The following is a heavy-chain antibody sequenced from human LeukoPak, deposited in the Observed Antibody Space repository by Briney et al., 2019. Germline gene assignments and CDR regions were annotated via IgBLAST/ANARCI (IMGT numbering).Heavy chain of an antibody. Sequence: GGSLRLSCVASGFTFNSYGIHWVRQTPGKGLEWVAVIWYDGSNKYYADSVKGRFTISRDNSKNTLYLQMNSLRAEDTAVYYCARGCSSTSCYYYYYGMDVWGQGTTVTISS. V-gene: IGHV3-33*01. J-gene: IGHJ6*02. CDR3: ARGCSSTSCYYYYYGMDV. D-gene: IGHD2-2*01. CDR1: GFTFNSYG. CDR2: IWYDGSNK.